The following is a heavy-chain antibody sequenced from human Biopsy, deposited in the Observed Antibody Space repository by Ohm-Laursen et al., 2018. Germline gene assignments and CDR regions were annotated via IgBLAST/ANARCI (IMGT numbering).Heavy chain of an antibody. CDR3: ARDYDTSGYYYVS. J-gene: IGHJ5*02. CDR2: IFYRGST. V-gene: IGHV4-39*01. D-gene: IGHD3-22*01. CDR1: GGSISNNNYY. Sequence: PSDTLSLTWTVSGGSISNNNYYWGWIRQPPGKGLEWIGSIFYRGSTHYKPSLKSRVNISVDTSKNQFSLKLNSVTAADTAVYYCARDYDTSGYYYVSWGQGTLVTVSS.